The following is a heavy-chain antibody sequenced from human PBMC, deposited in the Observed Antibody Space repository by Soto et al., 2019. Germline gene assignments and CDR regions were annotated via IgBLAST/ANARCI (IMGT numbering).Heavy chain of an antibody. CDR1: GGSISSYY. CDR3: ARSDGSRGRIYYYYMDV. Sequence: SETLSLTCTVSGGSISSYYWSWIRQPPGKGLEWIGYIYYSGSTNYNPSLKSRVTISVDTSKNQFSLKLSSVTAADTAVYYCARSDGSRGRIYYYYMDVWGKGTTVTVSS. D-gene: IGHD3-10*01. CDR2: IYYSGST. V-gene: IGHV4-59*08. J-gene: IGHJ6*03.